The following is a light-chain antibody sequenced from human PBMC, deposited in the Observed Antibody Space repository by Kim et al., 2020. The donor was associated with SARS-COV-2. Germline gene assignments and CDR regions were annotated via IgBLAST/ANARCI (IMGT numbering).Light chain of an antibody. CDR1: QSINTC. CDR3: QQSHTAPLLT. V-gene: IGKV1-39*01. CDR2: AAS. Sequence: DIQMTQSPSSLAASVGDRVTIACRASQSINTCLNWYQQKPGKAPKLLIYAASTLQSGVPSRFSGSGSGTDFTLTISSLQPEDFATYYCQQSHTAPLLTFGGGTKLEI. J-gene: IGKJ4*01.